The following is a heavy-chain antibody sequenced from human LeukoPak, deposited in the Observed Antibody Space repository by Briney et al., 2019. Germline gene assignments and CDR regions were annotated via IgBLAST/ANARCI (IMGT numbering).Heavy chain of an antibody. D-gene: IGHD3-22*01. V-gene: IGHV3-21*01. CDR2: ISSSSSYI. Sequence: PGGSLRLSCAASGFTFSSYSMNWVRQAPGKGLEWVSSISSSSSYIYCADSVKGRFTISRDNAKNSLYLQMNSLRAADTAVYYCARRKYYYDSSGLFVWGKGTTVTVSS. CDR1: GFTFSSYS. CDR3: ARRKYYYDSSGLFV. J-gene: IGHJ6*04.